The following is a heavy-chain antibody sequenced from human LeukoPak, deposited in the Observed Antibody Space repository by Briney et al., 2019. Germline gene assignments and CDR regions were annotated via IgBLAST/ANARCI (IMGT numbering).Heavy chain of an antibody. CDR3: ARVLRYCSGGNCYSGGLGYMDV. J-gene: IGHJ6*03. V-gene: IGHV3-53*01. D-gene: IGHD2-15*01. Sequence: GGSLRLSCAVSGFTVSGNYMSWVRQAPGKGLEWVSLIYSGGTTYYADSVKGRFTISRDNAKNSLFLQMNSLRAEDTAVYYCARVLRYCSGGNCYSGGLGYMDVWGKGTTVTISS. CDR2: IYSGGTT. CDR1: GFTVSGNY.